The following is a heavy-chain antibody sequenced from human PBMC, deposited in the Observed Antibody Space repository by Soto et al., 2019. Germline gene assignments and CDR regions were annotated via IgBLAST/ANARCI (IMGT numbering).Heavy chain of an antibody. CDR3: ARDRYSSDVGPGGMDV. CDR2: INPNSGGT. D-gene: IGHD6-19*01. Sequence: GASVKVSCKASGYTFTSYAMHWVRQAPGQGLEWMGWINPNSGGTNYAQKFQGWVTMTRDTSISTAYMELSRLRSDDTAVYYCARDRYSSDVGPGGMDVWGQGTTVTVSS. V-gene: IGHV1-2*04. J-gene: IGHJ6*02. CDR1: GYTFTSYA.